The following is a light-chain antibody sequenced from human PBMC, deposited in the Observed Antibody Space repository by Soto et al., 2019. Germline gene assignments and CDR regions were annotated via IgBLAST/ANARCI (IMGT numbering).Light chain of an antibody. CDR1: SSDVGAYNY. CDR2: EVS. V-gene: IGLV2-8*01. J-gene: IGLJ1*01. CDR3: SSYAGSNNYV. Sequence: QSALTQPPSASGSPGQSVTISCTGTSSDVGAYNYLSWYQQHPGKAPKLMIYEVSKRPSGVPDRFSGSKSGNTASLTVSGLQAEAEADYYCSSYAGSNNYVFGTGNKVTVL.